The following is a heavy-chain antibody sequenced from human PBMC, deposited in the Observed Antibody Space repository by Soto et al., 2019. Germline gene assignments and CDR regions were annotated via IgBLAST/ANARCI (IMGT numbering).Heavy chain of an antibody. CDR2: LSSGSHHI. CDR1: GFAFSTYS. D-gene: IGHD3-22*01. CDR3: ATARYDSSGYYGFAHF. J-gene: IGHJ4*02. Sequence: DVLLMESGGGLVKPGGSLRLSCAASGFAFSTYSMSWVRQAPGKGLEWVSSLSSGSHHIYYADSVQGRFAISRDNAKNSLYLQMNSLRDEDTAVYYCATARYDSSGYYGFAHFWGQGALVTVSS. V-gene: IGHV3-21*02.